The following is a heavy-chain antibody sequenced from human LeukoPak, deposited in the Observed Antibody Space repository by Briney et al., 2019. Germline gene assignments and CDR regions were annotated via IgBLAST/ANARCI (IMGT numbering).Heavy chain of an antibody. CDR2: TSDSGDST. V-gene: IGHV3-23*01. J-gene: IGHJ4*02. CDR1: VLTFNIYA. D-gene: IGHD2-8*02. CDR3: AKASARFTVTYSCDY. Sequence: GGPLTLSCVLSVLTFNIYANLCLRHSPEKGLDLVTPTSDSGDSTYYADSVKCRFAISRDNCKNTLYLQMNTLRAEDTALYYCAKASARFTVTYSCDYWGQGTLVTVSS.